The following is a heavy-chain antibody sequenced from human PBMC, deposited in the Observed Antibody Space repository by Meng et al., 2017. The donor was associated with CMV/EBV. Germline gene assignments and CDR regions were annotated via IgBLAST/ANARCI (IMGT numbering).Heavy chain of an antibody. V-gene: IGHV1-2*02. CDR2: INPNSGGT. J-gene: IGHJ3*02. Sequence: GESLKISCAASGFTFTGYYMHWVRQAPGQGLEWMGWINPNSGGTNYAQKFQGRVTMTRDTSISTAYMELSRLRSDDTAVYYCAREAFDIWGQGTMVTVSS. CDR1: GFTFTGYY. CDR3: AREAFDI.